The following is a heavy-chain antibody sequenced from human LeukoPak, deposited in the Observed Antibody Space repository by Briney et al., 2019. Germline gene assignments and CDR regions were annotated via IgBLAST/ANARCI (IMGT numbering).Heavy chain of an antibody. CDR1: GFTFSSYS. D-gene: IGHD3-22*01. CDR2: ISSSSSYI. J-gene: IGHJ4*02. CDR3: AKGLYFYDNSGYATFDY. Sequence: GGSLRLSCAASGFTFSSYSMNWVRQAPGKGLEWVSSISSSSSYIYYADSVKGRFTISRDNAKNSLYLQMNSLRAEDTAVYYCAKGLYFYDNSGYATFDYWGQGTLVTVSS. V-gene: IGHV3-21*01.